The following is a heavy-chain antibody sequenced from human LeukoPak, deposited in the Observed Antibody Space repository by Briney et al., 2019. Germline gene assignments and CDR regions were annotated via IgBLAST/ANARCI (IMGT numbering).Heavy chain of an antibody. CDR2: INPNSGGT. V-gene: IGHV1-2*02. D-gene: IGHD6-13*01. J-gene: IGHJ3*02. Sequence: ASVKVSCKASGYTFTGYYMHWVRQAPGQGLEWVGWINPNSGGTNYAQKFQGRVTMTRNTSISTAYMELSSLRSEDTAVYYCARGSYIAAAHGVNNLDAFDIWGQGTMVTVSS. CDR1: GYTFTGYY. CDR3: ARGSYIAAAHGVNNLDAFDI.